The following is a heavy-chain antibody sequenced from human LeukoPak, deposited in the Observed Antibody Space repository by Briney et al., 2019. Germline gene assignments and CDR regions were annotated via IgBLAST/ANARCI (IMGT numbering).Heavy chain of an antibody. CDR3: ARDSAYGWFDP. CDR1: GVSISSSSYY. Sequence: SETLSLTCNVSGVSISSSSYYWGWIRQPPGKGLEWIGSIYSSGSTYYNSSLKSRVTISIDTSKNQVSLKMSSVTAADTAVYYCARDSAYGWFDPWGLGTLVTVSS. V-gene: IGHV4-39*02. D-gene: IGHD4-17*01. J-gene: IGHJ5*02. CDR2: IYSSGST.